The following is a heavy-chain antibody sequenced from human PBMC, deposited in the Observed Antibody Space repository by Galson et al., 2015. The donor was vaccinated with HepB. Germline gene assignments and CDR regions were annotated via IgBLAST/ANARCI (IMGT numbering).Heavy chain of an antibody. V-gene: IGHV3-9*01. Sequence: SLRLSCAGSRITFDDYAMHWVRQAPGKGLEWVSGISWNSGSIDYADSVKGRFTISRGNAENSLYLQMNSLRAEDTALYYCAKDIEGRGSWYNGDAFDIWGQGTMVTVSS. D-gene: IGHD6-13*01. CDR1: RITFDDYA. CDR3: AKDIEGRGSWYNGDAFDI. CDR2: ISWNSGSI. J-gene: IGHJ3*02.